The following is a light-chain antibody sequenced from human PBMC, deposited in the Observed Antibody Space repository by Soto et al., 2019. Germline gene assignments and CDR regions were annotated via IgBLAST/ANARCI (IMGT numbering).Light chain of an antibody. Sequence: QSALTQPASVSGSPGQSITISCTGTSSDVGGYSYVSWYQQHPGKAPKLMIYDVSNRPSGVSNRFSGSKSGNTASLTISGLQAEDEADYYCSSYTSSSTLVFVGGTKVTVL. CDR1: SSDVGGYSY. V-gene: IGLV2-14*01. CDR2: DVS. J-gene: IGLJ2*01. CDR3: SSYTSSSTLV.